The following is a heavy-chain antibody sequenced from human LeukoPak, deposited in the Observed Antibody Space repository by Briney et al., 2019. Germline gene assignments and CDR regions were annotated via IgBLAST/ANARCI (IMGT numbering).Heavy chain of an antibody. D-gene: IGHD1-14*01. CDR2: IYPGDSDI. Sequence: GESLKISCKGSGYSFTNHWIGWVRQMPGKGLGWMGIIYPGDSDIRYSPSFQGQVTISADKSISTAYLQWSSLKASDTAMYYCARSESDYYFDYWGQGTLVTVSS. CDR1: GYSFTNHW. V-gene: IGHV5-51*01. J-gene: IGHJ4*02. CDR3: ARSESDYYFDY.